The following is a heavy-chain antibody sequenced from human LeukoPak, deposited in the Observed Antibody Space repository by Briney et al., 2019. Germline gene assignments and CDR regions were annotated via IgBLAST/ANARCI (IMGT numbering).Heavy chain of an antibody. CDR2: IGPSGGT. V-gene: IGHV4-34*01. J-gene: IGHJ6*03. D-gene: IGHD2-2*01. CDR1: GGSISDPF. CDR3: ARAVRPSLPAAIVAGYYYYYYMDV. Sequence: SETLSLTCAVSGGSISDPFWWWWIRQPPGQGLEWIGEIGPSGGTRHNPSLRSRVTISVDTSKNQFSLRLSSVTAADTAVYYCARAVRPSLPAAIVAGYYYYYYMDVWGKGTTVTVSS.